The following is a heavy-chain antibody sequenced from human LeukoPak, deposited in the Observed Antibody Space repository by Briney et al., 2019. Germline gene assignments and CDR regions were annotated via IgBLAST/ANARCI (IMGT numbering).Heavy chain of an antibody. J-gene: IGHJ6*03. V-gene: IGHV3-7*01. CDR3: ARGGRDRFYYYMDV. CDR2: IKQDGSGK. Sequence: GALRLSCAASGFTFSSYWMSWVRQAPGKGLEWVANIKQDGSGKYYVDSVKGRFTISRDNAKNSLYLQMNSLRAEDTAVYYCARGGRDRFYYYMDVWGKGTTVTVSS. CDR1: GFTFSSYW.